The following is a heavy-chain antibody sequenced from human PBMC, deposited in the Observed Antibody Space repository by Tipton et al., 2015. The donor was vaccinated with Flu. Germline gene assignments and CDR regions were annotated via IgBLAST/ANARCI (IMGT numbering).Heavy chain of an antibody. J-gene: IGHJ5*01. CDR1: SGSIRSTNYF. Sequence: TLSLTCTVSSGSIRSTNYFCAWIRQPPGKRLELIGSLSYSGSTYYNPSLKSRVTMSVDTSKTQFSLKLSSVTAADTAVYYCARRTDSGSFNWFDSWGQGTLVTVSS. D-gene: IGHD1-26*01. V-gene: IGHV4-39*07. CDR2: LSYSGST. CDR3: ARRTDSGSFNWFDS.